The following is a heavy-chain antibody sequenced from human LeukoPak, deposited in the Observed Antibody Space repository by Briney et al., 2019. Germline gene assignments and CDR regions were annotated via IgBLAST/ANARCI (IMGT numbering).Heavy chain of an antibody. CDR2: IYYSGST. J-gene: IGHJ3*02. CDR1: GGSISSSSYY. D-gene: IGHD7-27*01. CDR3: ARPLTDLDAFDI. V-gene: IGHV4-39*01. Sequence: PSETLSLTCTVSGGSISSSSYYWGWIRQPPGKGPEWIGSIYYSGSTYYNPSLKSRVTISVDTSKNQFSLKLSSVTAADTAVYYYARPLTDLDAFDIWGQGTMVTVSS.